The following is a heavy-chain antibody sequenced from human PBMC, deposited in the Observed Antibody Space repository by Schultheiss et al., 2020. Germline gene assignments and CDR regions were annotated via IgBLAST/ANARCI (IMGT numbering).Heavy chain of an antibody. CDR2: ISGSGDSA. CDR1: GFTFSNHA. CDR3: TTGVPNWGSVVDY. J-gene: IGHJ4*02. V-gene: IGHV3-23*01. D-gene: IGHD7-27*01. Sequence: ESLKISCAASGFTFSNHAMSWVRQAPGKGLEWVSVISGSGDSAYSADSVKGRFTISRDNSKNTLFLQMNSLKTEDTAVYYCTTGVPNWGSVVDYWGQGTLVTFSS.